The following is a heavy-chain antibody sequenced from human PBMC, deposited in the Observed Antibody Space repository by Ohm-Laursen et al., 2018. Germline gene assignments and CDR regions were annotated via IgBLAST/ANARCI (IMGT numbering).Heavy chain of an antibody. CDR3: ARAVRNQLVSDY. J-gene: IGHJ4*02. Sequence: GSSVKVSCKASGYTFSTYDIVWVRQAAGQGPEWMGWMNPNSGNTGYSGDTGYQHKFRDRITMTRDTSISTAYMELSGLTSGDTATYYCARAVRNQLVSDYWGQGTLVTVSS. CDR1: GYTFSTYD. CDR2: MNPNSGNTGYSGDT. D-gene: IGHD2-2*01. V-gene: IGHV1-8*01.